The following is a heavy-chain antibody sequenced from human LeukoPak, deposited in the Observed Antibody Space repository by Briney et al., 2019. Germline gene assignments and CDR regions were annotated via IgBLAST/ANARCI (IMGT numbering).Heavy chain of an antibody. CDR3: ARDVSGSYGRGHFDY. V-gene: IGHV4-39*07. J-gene: IGHJ4*02. D-gene: IGHD1-26*01. Sequence: SETLSLTCTVSGGSIGSSSYYWGWIRQPPGKGLEWIGSIYYSGSTYYNPSLKSRVTISVDTSKNQFSLKLSSVTAADTAVYYCARDVSGSYGRGHFDYWGQGTLVTVSS. CDR1: GGSIGSSSYY. CDR2: IYYSGST.